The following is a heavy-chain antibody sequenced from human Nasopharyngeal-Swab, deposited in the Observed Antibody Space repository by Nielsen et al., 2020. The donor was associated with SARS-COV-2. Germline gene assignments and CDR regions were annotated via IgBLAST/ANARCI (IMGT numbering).Heavy chain of an antibody. CDR2: IHSSGTT. CDR1: GGPISTYY. Sequence: SETLSLTCTVSGGPISTYYWSWIRQPPGKGLEWIGYIHSSGTTNYNPSLKSRVTISVDTSKNQFSLKLSSVTAADTAVYYCARDHSYYDSNGYYFDYWGLGTLVTVSS. V-gene: IGHV4-59*01. J-gene: IGHJ4*02. CDR3: ARDHSYYDSNGYYFDY. D-gene: IGHD3-22*01.